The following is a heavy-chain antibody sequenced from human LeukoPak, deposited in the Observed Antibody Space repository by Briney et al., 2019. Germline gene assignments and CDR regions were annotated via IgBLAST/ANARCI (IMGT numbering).Heavy chain of an antibody. Sequence: SETLSLTCTISGGSISSNYWSWIRQPPGKGLEWIGYCHYSGNTHYNPSLKSRATISVDMSKNQFSLTLNSVTAADTAVYYCARSASSTSRSAFDIWGQGTRVTASS. J-gene: IGHJ3*02. V-gene: IGHV4-59*13. CDR3: ARSASSTSRSAFDI. CDR1: GGSISSNY. CDR2: CHYSGNT.